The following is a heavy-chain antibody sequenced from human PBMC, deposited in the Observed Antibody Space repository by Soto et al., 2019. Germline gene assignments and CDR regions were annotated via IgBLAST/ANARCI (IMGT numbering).Heavy chain of an antibody. CDR1: GGSISGAGYH. CDR2: IFYNGGT. V-gene: IGHV4-31*03. D-gene: IGHD1-1*01. CDR3: ARGEPGLDI. Sequence: KPSETLSLTCTVSGGSISGAGYHWTWIRQHPGKGLEWIGYIFYNGGTFYNPSLKSRVTFSVDTSKNQFSLKLSSVTAADTALYYCARGEPGLDIWGRGTMVTVSS. J-gene: IGHJ3*02.